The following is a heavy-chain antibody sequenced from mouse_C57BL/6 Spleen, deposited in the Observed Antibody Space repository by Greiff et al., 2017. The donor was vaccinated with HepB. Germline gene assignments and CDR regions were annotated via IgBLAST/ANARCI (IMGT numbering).Heavy chain of an antibody. CDR1: GYAFSSSW. J-gene: IGHJ2*01. V-gene: IGHV1-82*01. CDR3: ATTVTALIDY. Sequence: VNVVESGPELVKPGASVKISCKASGYAFSSSWMNWVKQRPGKGLEWIGRIYPGDGDTNYNGKFKGKATLTADKSSSTAYMQLSSLTSEDSAVYFCATTVTALIDYWGQGTTLTVSS. CDR2: IYPGDGDT. D-gene: IGHD2-2*01.